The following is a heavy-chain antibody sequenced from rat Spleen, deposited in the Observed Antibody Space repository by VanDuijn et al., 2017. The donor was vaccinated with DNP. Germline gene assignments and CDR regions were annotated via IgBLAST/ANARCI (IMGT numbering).Heavy chain of an antibody. CDR1: GFTFSTAW. J-gene: IGHJ2*01. CDR2: IKAKSNNYAT. CDR3: AWGADY. Sequence: EVQVLESGGGLVQPGNSLKLSCATSGFTFSTAWMYWYRQFPEKRLAWVARIKAKSNNYATDYTESVKGRFTLSRDDSKSSVYLQMKNLKEEDTAIYYCAWGADYWGQGVMVTVSS. V-gene: IGHV6-6*01.